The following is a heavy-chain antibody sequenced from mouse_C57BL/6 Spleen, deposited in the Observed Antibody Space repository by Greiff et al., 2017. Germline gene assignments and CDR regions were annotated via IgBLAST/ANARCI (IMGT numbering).Heavy chain of an antibody. CDR1: GFTFSDYY. CDR3: ARGYEYYFDY. V-gene: IGHV5-12*01. Sequence: EVKLVESGGGLVQPGGSLKLSCAASGFTFSDYYMYWVRQTPEKRLEWVAYISNGGGSPYYPDPVKGRFTMSSDNAKKTLYMQMSRLKSEDTAMYYCARGYEYYFDYWGVGTTLTVSS. D-gene: IGHD1-2*01. CDR2: ISNGGGSP. J-gene: IGHJ2*01.